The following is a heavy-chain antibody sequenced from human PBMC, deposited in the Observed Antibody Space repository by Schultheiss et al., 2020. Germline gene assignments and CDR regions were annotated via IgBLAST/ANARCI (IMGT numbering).Heavy chain of an antibody. CDR2: IYYSGST. Sequence: SETLSLTCAVYGGSFSGYYWSWIRQHPGKGLEWIGYIYYSGSTYYNPSLKSRVTISVDTSKNQFSLKLSSVTAADTAVYYCARAYSSSWYEGYYFDYWGQGTLVTVSS. CDR1: GGSFSGYY. V-gene: IGHV4-31*11. CDR3: ARAYSSSWYEGYYFDY. J-gene: IGHJ4*02. D-gene: IGHD6-13*01.